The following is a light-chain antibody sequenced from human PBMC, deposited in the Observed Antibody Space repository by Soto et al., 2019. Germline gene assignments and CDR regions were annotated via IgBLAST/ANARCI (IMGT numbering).Light chain of an antibody. CDR1: SSDIGNYDY. J-gene: IGLJ1*01. Sequence: QSALPQPRSVSGSPGQSVTLSCTGTSSDIGNYDYVSWYQQHPGMAPKLIIYDVSKRPSGVPDRFSGSKSGNTASLTISGLQAEDEADYYCCSYAGSYIQYVFGTGTKVTVL. CDR3: CSYAGSYIQYV. CDR2: DVS. V-gene: IGLV2-11*01.